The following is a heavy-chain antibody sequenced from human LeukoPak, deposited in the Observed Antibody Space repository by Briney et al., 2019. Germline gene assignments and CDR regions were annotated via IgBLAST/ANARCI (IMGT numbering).Heavy chain of an antibody. Sequence: SETLSLTCTVSGGSISSSSYYWGWIRQPPGTGLEWIGSIYYSGSTYYNPSLKSRVTISVDTSKNQFSLKLSSVTAADTAVYYCASRIPDCSGGSCYSTFWDYWGQGTLVTVSS. D-gene: IGHD2-15*01. V-gene: IGHV4-39*01. CDR3: ASRIPDCSGGSCYSTFWDY. CDR1: GGSISSSSYY. CDR2: IYYSGST. J-gene: IGHJ4*02.